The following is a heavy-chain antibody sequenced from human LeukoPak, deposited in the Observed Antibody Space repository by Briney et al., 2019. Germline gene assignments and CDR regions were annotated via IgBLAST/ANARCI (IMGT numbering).Heavy chain of an antibody. CDR1: GFTFSSYG. J-gene: IGHJ4*02. Sequence: GGSLRLSCAASGFTFSSYGMHWVRQAPGKGLEWVAFIRYDGSNKYYADSVKGRFTISRDNSKNTLYLQMNSLRAEDTAVYYCAKLRFLEWLLYQYYFDYWGQGTLVTVSS. CDR3: AKLRFLEWLLYQYYFDY. V-gene: IGHV3-30*02. D-gene: IGHD3-3*01. CDR2: IRYDGSNK.